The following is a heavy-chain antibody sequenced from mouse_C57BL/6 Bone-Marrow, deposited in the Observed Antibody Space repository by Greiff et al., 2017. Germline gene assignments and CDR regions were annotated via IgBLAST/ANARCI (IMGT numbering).Heavy chain of an antibody. Sequence: EVQVVESGGGLVKPGGSLKLSCAASGFTFSSYAMSWVRQTPEKRLEWVATISDGGSYTYYPDNVKGRFTISRDNAKNNLYLQMSHLKSEDTAMYYCARDRGYYYGSSYDYWGQGTTLTVSS. CDR3: ARDRGYYYGSSYDY. CDR2: ISDGGSYT. D-gene: IGHD1-1*01. CDR1: GFTFSSYA. J-gene: IGHJ2*01. V-gene: IGHV5-4*01.